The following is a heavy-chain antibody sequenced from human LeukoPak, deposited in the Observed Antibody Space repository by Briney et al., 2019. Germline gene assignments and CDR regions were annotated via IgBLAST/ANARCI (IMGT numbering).Heavy chain of an antibody. CDR3: ARDPNAEGAFDI. CDR2: ISSSSSYI. CDR1: GFTFSSYS. J-gene: IGHJ3*02. Sequence: PGGSLRLSCAASGFTFSSYSMNWVRQAPGKGLEWVSSISSSSSYIYYADSVKGRFTISRDNAKNSLYLQMNSLRAEDTAVYYCARDPNAEGAFDIWGQGTMVTVSS. V-gene: IGHV3-21*01.